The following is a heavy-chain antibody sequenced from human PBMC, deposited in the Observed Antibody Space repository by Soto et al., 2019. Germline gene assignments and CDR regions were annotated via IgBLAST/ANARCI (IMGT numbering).Heavy chain of an antibody. CDR2: TYYSGST. CDR3: ATTYCSGGSCYPGGNWFDT. Sequence: AETLSLTCTVSGASISSYYLSWIRQPPGKGLEWIGFTYYSGSTNYNPSLKSRVTMSVDTSKNQFSLKLNSVTAADTAVYYCATTYCSGGSCYPGGNWFDTWGQGTLVTV. V-gene: IGHV4-59*01. D-gene: IGHD2-15*01. CDR1: GASISSYY. J-gene: IGHJ5*02.